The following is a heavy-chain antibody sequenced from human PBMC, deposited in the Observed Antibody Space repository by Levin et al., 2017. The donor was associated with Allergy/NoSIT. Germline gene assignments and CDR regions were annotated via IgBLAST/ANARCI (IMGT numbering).Heavy chain of an antibody. Sequence: SETLSLTCTVSGGSISSYYWSWIRQPPGKGPEWIGYIHYSGSTNYNPSLKSRVTISVDTSKNQFSLKLSSVTAADTAVYYCARDLGWNDARWFDPWGQGTLVTVSS. CDR1: GGSISSYY. CDR3: ARDLGWNDARWFDP. CDR2: IHYSGST. V-gene: IGHV4-59*01. J-gene: IGHJ5*02. D-gene: IGHD1-1*01.